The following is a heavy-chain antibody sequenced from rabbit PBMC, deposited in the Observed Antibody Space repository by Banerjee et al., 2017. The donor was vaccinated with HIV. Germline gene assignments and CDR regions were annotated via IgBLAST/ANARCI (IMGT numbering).Heavy chain of an antibody. Sequence: QEQLVESGGDLVKPEGSLTLTCTASGFSFSSGYDMCWVRQAPGKGLEWIACIDAGSSGRTWYTSWAKGRFTISKTSSTTVDLKMTSLTVADTATYFCAREMGGSRSYDLWGPGTLVTVS. CDR1: GFSFSSGYD. V-gene: IGHV1S45*01. D-gene: IGHD8-1*01. J-gene: IGHJ4*01. CDR3: AREMGGSRSYDL. CDR2: IDAGSSGRT.